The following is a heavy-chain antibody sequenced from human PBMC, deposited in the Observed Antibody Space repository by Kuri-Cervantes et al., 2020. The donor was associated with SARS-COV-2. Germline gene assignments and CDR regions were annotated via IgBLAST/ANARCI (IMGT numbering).Heavy chain of an antibody. V-gene: IGHV1-2*06. CDR3: ATSFRYGDWVSYLRGGQYYFDY. CDR1: GYTFTGYY. Sequence: GESLKISCKASGYTFTGYYMHWVRQAPGQGLEWMGRINPNSGGTNYAQKFQGRVTMTRNTSISTAYMELSSLRSEDTAVYYCATSFRYGDWVSYLRGGQYYFDYWGQGTLVTVSS. CDR2: INPNSGGT. D-gene: IGHD4-17*01. J-gene: IGHJ4*02.